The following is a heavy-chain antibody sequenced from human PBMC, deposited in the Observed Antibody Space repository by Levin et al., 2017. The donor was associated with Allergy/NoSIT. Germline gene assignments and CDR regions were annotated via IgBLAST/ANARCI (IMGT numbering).Heavy chain of an antibody. Sequence: PGGSLRLSCAASGFTFSSYWMHWVRQAPGKGLVWVSRINIDGSSTTYADSVKGRFTISRDNVKNSLYLQMNSLRAEDTAVYYCAREPPSAFDIWGQGTMVTVSS. D-gene: IGHD2-2*01. CDR2: INIDGSST. J-gene: IGHJ3*02. V-gene: IGHV3-74*01. CDR3: AREPPSAFDI. CDR1: GFTFSSYW.